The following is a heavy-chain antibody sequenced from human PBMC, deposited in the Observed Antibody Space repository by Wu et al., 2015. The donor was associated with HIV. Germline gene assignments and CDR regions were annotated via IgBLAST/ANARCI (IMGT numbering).Heavy chain of an antibody. V-gene: IGHV1-2*02. CDR3: ATDGDYISGSVY. J-gene: IGHJ4*02. CDR1: GDTFKTYA. CDR2: INPNSGGT. D-gene: IGHD6-25*01. Sequence: QVQLVQSGAEVKKPGSSVKVSCTASGDTFKTYAFNWVRQAPGQGLQWMGWINPNSGGTNYAQKFQGRVTMTRDTSISTAYMELSRLRSEDAAVYYCATDGDYISGSVYWGQGTLVTVSS.